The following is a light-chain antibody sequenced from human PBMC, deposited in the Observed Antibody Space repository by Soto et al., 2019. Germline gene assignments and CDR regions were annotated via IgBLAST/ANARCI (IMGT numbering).Light chain of an antibody. CDR2: KAS. CDR3: QQYNSYLYT. Sequence: DIQMTKSPSTLSASVGDRVTITCRASQSISSWLAWYQQKPGKAPKLLIYKASSLESGVPSRFSGSGSGTEFTLTISSLQPDDFATYYCQQYNSYLYTFGQGNKLEIK. V-gene: IGKV1-5*03. CDR1: QSISSW. J-gene: IGKJ2*01.